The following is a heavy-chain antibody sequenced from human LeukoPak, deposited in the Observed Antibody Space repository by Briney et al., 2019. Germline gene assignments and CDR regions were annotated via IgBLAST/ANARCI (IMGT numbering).Heavy chain of an antibody. D-gene: IGHD2-15*01. CDR3: AKDRCSGGSCYFDY. J-gene: IGHJ4*02. Sequence: GGSFRLSCAASGFTFSSYAMSWVRQAPGKGLEWVSAISASGGSTYYADSVKGRFTISRDNSKNTLYLQMNSLRAEDTAVYHCAKDRCSGGSCYFDYWGRGTLVTLSS. CDR1: GFTFSSYA. CDR2: ISASGGST. V-gene: IGHV3-23*01.